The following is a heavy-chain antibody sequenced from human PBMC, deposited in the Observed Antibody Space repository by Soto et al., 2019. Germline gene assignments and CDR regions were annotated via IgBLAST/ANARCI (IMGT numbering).Heavy chain of an antibody. D-gene: IGHD1-26*01. V-gene: IGHV3-7*01. CDR2: IKQDGSEK. CDR1: GFTFSSSW. CDR3: ARHIVGATRPNAFDI. J-gene: IGHJ3*02. Sequence: EVQLVESGGGLVQPGESLRLSCAASGFTFSSSWMSWVRQAPGKGLEWVANIKQDGSEKYYVDSVKGRFTISRDNARNSLFLQMNSLRVDDTAVFFCARHIVGATRPNAFDIRGQGTRVTVSS.